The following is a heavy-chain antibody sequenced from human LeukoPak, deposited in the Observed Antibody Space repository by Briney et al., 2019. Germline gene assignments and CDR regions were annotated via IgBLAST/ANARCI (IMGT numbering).Heavy chain of an antibody. V-gene: IGHV1-8*01. J-gene: IGHJ4*02. D-gene: IGHD6-19*01. CDR2: MNPNSGNT. CDR1: GYTFTSYD. Sequence: ASVKVSCKASGYTFTSYDINWVRQATGQGLEEMGWMNPNSGNTGYAQKFQGSVTMTRNTSISTAYMELSSLGYEDTAVYYCARGLSSGDYWGQGTLVTVSS. CDR3: ARGLSSGDY.